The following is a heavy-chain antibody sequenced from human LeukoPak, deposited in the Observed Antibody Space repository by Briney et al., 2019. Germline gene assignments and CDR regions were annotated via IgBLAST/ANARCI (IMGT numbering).Heavy chain of an antibody. CDR2: ITSSSSYI. CDR1: GFTFSSYA. V-gene: IGHV3-21*06. CDR3: ARDPYSGNYGPYYYYYMDV. J-gene: IGHJ6*03. Sequence: GGSLRLSCAASGFTFSSYAMSWVRQAPGKGPEWVSSITSSSSYIYYAESVRGRFTISRDNAKNSLYLQLDSLRVEDTAVYYCARDPYSGNYGPYYYYYMDVWGKGTTVTISS. D-gene: IGHD1-26*01.